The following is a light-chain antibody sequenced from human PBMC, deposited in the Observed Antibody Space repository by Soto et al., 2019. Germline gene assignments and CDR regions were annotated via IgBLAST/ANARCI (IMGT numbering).Light chain of an antibody. Sequence: DIVMTQSPDSLAVSLGERATINCESSQSVLSSSNNENHLAWYQQKPGQPPKLLIYWASTRESGVPDRFSGSGSGTDFTLTISSLQAEDVAVYYCQQYDSTPQTFGQGTKVEIK. V-gene: IGKV4-1*01. CDR1: QSVLSSSNNENH. CDR3: QQYDSTPQT. J-gene: IGKJ1*01. CDR2: WAS.